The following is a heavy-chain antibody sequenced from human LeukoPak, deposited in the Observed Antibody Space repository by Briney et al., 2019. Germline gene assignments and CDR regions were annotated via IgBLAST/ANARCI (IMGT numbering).Heavy chain of an antibody. J-gene: IGHJ4*02. CDR3: ARWFGDRRLDY. CDR1: RFTFSSYA. Sequence: GGSLRLSCAASRFTFSSYAMSWVRQAPGKGLEWVSSISGSGGVTYYVDSVKGRFTISRDNSKSTLYLQMNSLRAEDTAVYYCARWFGDRRLDYWGQGALVTVSS. D-gene: IGHD3-10*01. V-gene: IGHV3-23*01. CDR2: ISGSGGVT.